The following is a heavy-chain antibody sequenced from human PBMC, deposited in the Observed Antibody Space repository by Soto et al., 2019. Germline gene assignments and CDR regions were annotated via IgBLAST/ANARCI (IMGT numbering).Heavy chain of an antibody. CDR1: GGSISSSSYY. V-gene: IGHV4-39*01. CDR3: ARHPPWPYGYYFDY. CDR2: IYYSGST. D-gene: IGHD4-17*01. Sequence: QLQLQESGPGLVKPSETLSLTCTVSGGSISSSSYYWGWIRQPPGKGLEWIGSIYYSGSTYYNPSLKSRVTISVDTSKNQFSLKLSSVTAADTAVYYCARHPPWPYGYYFDYWGQGTLVTVSS. J-gene: IGHJ4*02.